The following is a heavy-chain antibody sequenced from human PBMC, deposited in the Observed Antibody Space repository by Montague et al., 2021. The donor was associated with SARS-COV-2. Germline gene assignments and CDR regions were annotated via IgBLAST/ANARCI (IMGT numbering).Heavy chain of an antibody. CDR1: GGSISSYY. CDR3: AREVRYYYDSSGPGAFDI. D-gene: IGHD3-22*01. Sequence: SETLSLTCTVSGGSISSYYWSWIRQPPGKGLEWIGHIYYSGSTNYNPSXXGRVTISVDTSKNQFSLKLSSVTAADTAVYYCAREVRYYYDSSGPGAFDIWGQGTIVTVSS. V-gene: IGHV4-59*01. J-gene: IGHJ3*02. CDR2: IYYSGST.